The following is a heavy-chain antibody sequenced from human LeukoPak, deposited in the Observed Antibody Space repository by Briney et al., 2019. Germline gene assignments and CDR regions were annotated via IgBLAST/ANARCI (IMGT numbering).Heavy chain of an antibody. CDR1: GGSISSGGYS. CDR3: ARVSPDYGGNSGGYNWFDP. D-gene: IGHD4-23*01. V-gene: IGHV4-30-2*01. Sequence: SETLSLTCAVSGGSISSGGYSWSWIRQPSGKGLEWIGYIYHSGSTYYNPSLKSRVTISVDRSKNQFSLKLSSVTAADTAVYYCARVSPDYGGNSGGYNWFDPWGQGTLVTVSS. CDR2: IYHSGST. J-gene: IGHJ5*02.